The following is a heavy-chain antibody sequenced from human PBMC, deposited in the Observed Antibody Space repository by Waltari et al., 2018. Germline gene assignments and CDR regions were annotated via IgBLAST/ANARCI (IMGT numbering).Heavy chain of an antibody. J-gene: IGHJ4*02. CDR3: ASAATVTDY. V-gene: IGHV1-46*01. CDR2: INPSGGST. D-gene: IGHD4-17*01. CDR1: GYTFTSYY. Sequence: QVQLVQSGAEVKKPGASVKVSCKASGYTFTSYYMHWVRQAPGQGLEWMGIINPSGGSTSYAQKFQGRVTITADESTSTAYMELSSLRSEDTAVYYCASAATVTDYWGQGTLVTVSS.